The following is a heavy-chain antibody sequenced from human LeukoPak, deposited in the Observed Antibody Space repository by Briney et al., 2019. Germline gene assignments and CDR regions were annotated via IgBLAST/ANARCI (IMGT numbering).Heavy chain of an antibody. CDR3: ATSDTLAGSSSVGLRIYW. CDR2: INHSGST. Sequence: SETLSLTCAVYGGSFSGYYWSWIRQPPGKGLEWIGEINHSGSTNYNPSLKSRVTISVDTSKNQFSLKLSSVTAADTAVYYCATSDTLAGSSSVGLRIYWWGQGTLVTVSS. CDR1: GGSFSGYY. D-gene: IGHD6-6*01. J-gene: IGHJ4*02. V-gene: IGHV4-34*01.